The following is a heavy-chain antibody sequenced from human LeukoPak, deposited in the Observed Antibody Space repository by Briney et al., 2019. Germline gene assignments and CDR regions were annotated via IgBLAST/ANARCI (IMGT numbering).Heavy chain of an antibody. D-gene: IGHD6-19*01. CDR1: GYTFTSYY. CDR3: ARADSEWLIEWGFDY. CDR2: INPSGGST. J-gene: IGHJ4*02. V-gene: IGHV1-46*01. Sequence: ASVQVSCKASGYTFTSYYMHWVRQAPGQGLEWMGIINPSGGSTSYAQKFQGRVTMTRDMSTSTVYMELSSLRSEDTAVYYCARADSEWLIEWGFDYWGQGTLVTVSS.